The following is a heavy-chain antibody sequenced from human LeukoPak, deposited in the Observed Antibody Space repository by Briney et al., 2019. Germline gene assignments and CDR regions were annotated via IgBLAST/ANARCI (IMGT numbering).Heavy chain of an antibody. Sequence: GRSLRLSCAAPGFTFSSYGMHWVRQAPGKGLEWVAVIWYDGSNKYYADSVKARFTISRDNSKNTLYLQMNSLRAEDTAVYYCARLGRDGTERYYYYGMDVWGQGTTVTVSS. CDR3: ARLGRDGTERYYYYGMDV. V-gene: IGHV3-33*01. J-gene: IGHJ6*02. CDR2: IWYDGSNK. D-gene: IGHD2-15*01. CDR1: GFTFSSYG.